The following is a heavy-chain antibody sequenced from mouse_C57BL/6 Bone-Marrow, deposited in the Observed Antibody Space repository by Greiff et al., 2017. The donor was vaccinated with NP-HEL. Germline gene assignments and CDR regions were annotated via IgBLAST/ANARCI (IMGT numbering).Heavy chain of an antibody. CDR3: TTVLTGSFDY. Sequence: EVKLQQSGAELVRPGASVKLSCTASGFNIKDDYMHWVKQRPEQGLEWIGWIDPENGDTEYASKFQGKATITADTSSNTAYLQLSSLTSEDTAVYYCTTVLTGSFDYWGQGTTLTVSS. CDR1: GFNIKDDY. V-gene: IGHV14-4*01. CDR2: IDPENGDT. J-gene: IGHJ2*01. D-gene: IGHD4-1*01.